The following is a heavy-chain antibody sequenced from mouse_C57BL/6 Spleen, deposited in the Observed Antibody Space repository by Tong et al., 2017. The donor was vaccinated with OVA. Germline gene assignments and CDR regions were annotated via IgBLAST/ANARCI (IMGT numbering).Heavy chain of an antibody. J-gene: IGHJ2*01. CDR1: GYTFTSYW. D-gene: IGHD1-1*01. V-gene: IGHV1-53*01. CDR2: INPSNGGT. CDR3: ARDYYGSSWGYYFDY. Sequence: VQLQESGTELVKPGASVKLSCKASGYTFTSYWMHWVKQRPGQGLEWIGNINPSNGGTNYNEKFKRKATLTVDKSSSTAYMQLSSLTSEDSAVYYCARDYYGSSWGYYFDYWGQGTTLTVSS.